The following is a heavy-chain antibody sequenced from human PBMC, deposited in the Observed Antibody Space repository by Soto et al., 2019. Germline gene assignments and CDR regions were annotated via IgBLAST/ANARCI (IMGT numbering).Heavy chain of an antibody. D-gene: IGHD3-3*01. J-gene: IGHJ6*02. V-gene: IGHV1-69*01. CDR3: AGGVWRGYSEYYYGMDV. CDR1: GGSFISYS. CDR2: IIPIFGTP. Sequence: QVQLVQSGAEMKKPGASVTVSCKVFGGSFISYSFSWVRQAPGQGPEWMGGIIPIFGTPNYAQQFQGRVTITADGSTSTAYMELSSLRSGDTAVYYCAGGVWRGYSEYYYGMDVWGQGTTVTVTS.